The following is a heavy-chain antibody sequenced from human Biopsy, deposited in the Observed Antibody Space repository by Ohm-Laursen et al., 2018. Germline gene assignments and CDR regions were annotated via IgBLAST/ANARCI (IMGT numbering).Heavy chain of an antibody. J-gene: IGHJ4*02. D-gene: IGHD3-16*01. CDR1: GGSISSYY. CDR2: IYTSGST. V-gene: IGHV4-4*07. Sequence: TLSLTCTVSGGSISSYYWNWIRQPAGKGLEWIGRIYTSGSTNFNPSLKSRFTMSIDTSKNQFPLRLTSVTAADTAVYYCARAAFGPFDSWGQGALVTVSS. CDR3: ARAAFGPFDS.